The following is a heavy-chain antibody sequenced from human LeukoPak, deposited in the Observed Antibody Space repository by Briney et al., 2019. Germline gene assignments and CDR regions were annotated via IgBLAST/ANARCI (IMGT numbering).Heavy chain of an antibody. CDR3: AREAANDILFDI. Sequence: SETLSLTCTVSGGSITSYYWSWIRQPAGKGLEWIGRIYTSGSTTYNPSLKSRVTMLLDTSKNQFSLKLTSVAAADTAMFFFAREAANDILFDIWGRGTMVTVSS. CDR2: IYTSGST. V-gene: IGHV4-4*07. J-gene: IGHJ3*02. CDR1: GGSITSYY. D-gene: IGHD3-9*01.